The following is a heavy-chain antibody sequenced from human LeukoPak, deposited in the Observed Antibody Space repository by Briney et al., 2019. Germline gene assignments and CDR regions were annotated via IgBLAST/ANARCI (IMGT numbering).Heavy chain of an antibody. CDR3: ARVPGHYYGSGSQASVWSDP. Sequence: SETLSLTCAVYGGSFSGYYWSWIRQPPGKGLEWIGEINHSGSTNYNPSLKSRVTISVDTSKHQFSLKLSSVTAADTAVYYCARVPGHYYGSGSQASVWSDPWGQRTLVTVSS. CDR2: INHSGST. D-gene: IGHD3-10*01. J-gene: IGHJ5*02. V-gene: IGHV4-34*01. CDR1: GGSFSGYY.